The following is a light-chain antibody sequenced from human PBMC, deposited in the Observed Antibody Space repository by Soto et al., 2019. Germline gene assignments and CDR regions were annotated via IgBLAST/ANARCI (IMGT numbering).Light chain of an antibody. V-gene: IGLV2-14*01. J-gene: IGLJ1*01. CDR1: TSDVGGYNF. CDR3: SSYTSSGTRV. CDR2: EVS. Sequence: QSALTQPASVSGSPGQSITISCTGTTSDVGGYNFVSWYQLHPGKAPKLMIFEVSNRPSGVSNRFSGSKSSNTASLTISGLQAEDEADYYCSSYTSSGTRVFGTGTKVTVL.